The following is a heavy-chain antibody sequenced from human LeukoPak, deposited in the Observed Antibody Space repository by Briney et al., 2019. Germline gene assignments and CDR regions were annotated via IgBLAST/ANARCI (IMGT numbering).Heavy chain of an antibody. CDR2: INPNSGGT. CDR1: GYTFTGYY. CDR3: ARDRGDKWELLSSSPSLFDY. D-gene: IGHD1-26*01. J-gene: IGHJ4*02. V-gene: IGHV1-2*02. Sequence: ASVKVSCKASGYTFTGYYMHWVRQAPGQGLEWMGWINPNSGGTNYAQKFQGRVTMTRDTSISTAYMELSRLRSDDTAVYYCARDRGDKWELLSSSPSLFDYWGQGTLVTVSS.